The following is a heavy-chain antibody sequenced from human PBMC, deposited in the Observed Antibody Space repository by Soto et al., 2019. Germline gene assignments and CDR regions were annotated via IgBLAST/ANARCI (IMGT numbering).Heavy chain of an antibody. CDR3: AREIFTSPLPDRSMDV. Sequence: QVQLVESGGGVVQPGRSLRLSCAASEFTFSPYAMHWVRQAPGKGLEWVAVISYDGNNQYYADSVKGRFTISRDTAKNTLYLEMNSLRTEDTAIYFCAREIFTSPLPDRSMDVWGQGTTVIVSS. J-gene: IGHJ6*02. V-gene: IGHV3-30-3*01. D-gene: IGHD2-2*01. CDR2: ISYDGNNQ. CDR1: EFTFSPYA.